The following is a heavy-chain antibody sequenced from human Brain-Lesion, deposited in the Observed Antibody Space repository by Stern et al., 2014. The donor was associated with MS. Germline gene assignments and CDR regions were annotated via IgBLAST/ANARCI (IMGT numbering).Heavy chain of an antibody. CDR2: INPKSGGP. CDR3: ATYYYDSTGYNDF. D-gene: IGHD3-22*01. V-gene: IGHV1-2*04. Sequence: VQLVQSGAEVKKPGASVKVSCKASGYTFTGYYMHWVRQAHGQGLEWMGWINPKSGGPNDAQKFQGWVTMTRDTSINTAYMELSRLRSDDTAVYYCATYYYDSTGYNDFWGQGTLVTVSS. CDR1: GYTFTGYY. J-gene: IGHJ4*02.